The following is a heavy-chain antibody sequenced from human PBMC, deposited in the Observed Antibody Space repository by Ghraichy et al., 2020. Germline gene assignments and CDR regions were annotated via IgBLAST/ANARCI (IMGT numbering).Heavy chain of an antibody. CDR1: GGSISSYY. Sequence: SETLSLTCTVSGGSISSYYWSWIRQPPGKGLEWIGYIYYSGSTNYNPSLKSRVTISVDTSKNQFSLKLSSVTAADTAVYYCARTHGGEYSSSWYDHVIDYWGQGTLVTVSS. D-gene: IGHD6-13*01. CDR3: ARTHGGEYSSSWYDHVIDY. V-gene: IGHV4-59*01. J-gene: IGHJ4*02. CDR2: IYYSGST.